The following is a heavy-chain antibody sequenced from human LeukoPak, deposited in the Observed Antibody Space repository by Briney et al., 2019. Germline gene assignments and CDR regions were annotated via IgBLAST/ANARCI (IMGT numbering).Heavy chain of an antibody. D-gene: IGHD5-18*01. CDR1: GSSISSYY. CDR3: ASSYSYDDAFDI. CDR2: IYYSGST. V-gene: IGHV4-59*01. J-gene: IGHJ3*02. Sequence: SETLSLTCTVSGSSISSYYWSWIRQPPGKGLEWIGFIYYSGSTNYNPSLKSRVTISVDRSKSQFSLKLSSVSAADTAVYYCASSYSYDDAFDIWGQGTVVTVSS.